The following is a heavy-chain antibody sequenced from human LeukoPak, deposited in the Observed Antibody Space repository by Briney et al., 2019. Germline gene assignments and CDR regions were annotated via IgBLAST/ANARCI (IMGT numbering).Heavy chain of an antibody. CDR3: ARRLGAAGTRGWFDP. Sequence: SETLSLTCAVYGGSFSGYYWSWIRQPPGKGLEWIGEINHSGSTNYNPSLKSRVTISVDTSKNQFSLKLSSVTAADTAAYYCARRLGAAGTRGWFDPWGQGTLVTVSS. CDR2: INHSGST. V-gene: IGHV4-34*01. J-gene: IGHJ5*02. D-gene: IGHD6-13*01. CDR1: GGSFSGYY.